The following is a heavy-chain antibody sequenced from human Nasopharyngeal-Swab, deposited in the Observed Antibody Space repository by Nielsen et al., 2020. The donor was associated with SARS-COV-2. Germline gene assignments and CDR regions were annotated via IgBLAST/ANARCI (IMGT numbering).Heavy chain of an antibody. CDR1: GGSIGSYY. V-gene: IGHV4-59*01. J-gene: IGHJ2*01. Sequence: SETLSLTCTVSGGSIGSYYWSWIRQPPGKGLEWIGYIYYSGSTNYNPSLKSRVTISVDTSKNQFSLKLSSVTAADTAIYYCARDGRSSWYFDLWGRGTLVTVSS. CDR2: IYYSGST. CDR3: ARDGRSSWYFDL.